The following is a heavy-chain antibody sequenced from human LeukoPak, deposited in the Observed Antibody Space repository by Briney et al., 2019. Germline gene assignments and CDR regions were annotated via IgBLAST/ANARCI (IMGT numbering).Heavy chain of an antibody. V-gene: IGHV3-30*18. J-gene: IGHJ5*01. CDR3: AKVGLPDALISWIDS. D-gene: IGHD2-2*01. CDR1: GFTFSRHG. Sequence: PGGSLRLSCAASGFTFSRHGMHWARHAPGKGLKWVAGMSKDGATIRYEGSVEGRFTISRDNSKNTVYLQMNSLRAEDTAVYYCAKVGLPDALISWIDSWGQGTLVTVSS. CDR2: MSKDGATI.